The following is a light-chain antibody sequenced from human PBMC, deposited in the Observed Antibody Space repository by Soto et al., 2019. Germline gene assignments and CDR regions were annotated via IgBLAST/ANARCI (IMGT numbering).Light chain of an antibody. CDR1: SSDVGYYNL. Sequence: QSALTQPASVSGSPGQSLTISCTGTSSDVGYYNLVSWYQQHPGKAPKLMIYEGSKRPSGVSHRFSGSKSGNTASLTISGLQADEEADYYCCSYAGSSIHVVFGGGTKLTVL. V-gene: IGLV2-23*01. CDR3: CSYAGSSIHVV. CDR2: EGS. J-gene: IGLJ2*01.